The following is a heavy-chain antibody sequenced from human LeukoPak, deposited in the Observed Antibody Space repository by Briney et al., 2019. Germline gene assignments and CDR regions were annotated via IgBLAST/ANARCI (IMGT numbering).Heavy chain of an antibody. CDR3: ARVGVDDFWSGYADWFDP. D-gene: IGHD3-3*01. CDR1: GFTFSSYS. J-gene: IGHJ5*02. Sequence: GGSLRLSCAASGFTFSSYSMTWVRQAPGKGLEWVSSISSSSSYIYYADSVKGRFTISRDNAKNSLYLQMNSLRAEDTAVYYCARVGVDDFWSGYADWFDPWGQGTLVTVSS. V-gene: IGHV3-21*01. CDR2: ISSSSSYI.